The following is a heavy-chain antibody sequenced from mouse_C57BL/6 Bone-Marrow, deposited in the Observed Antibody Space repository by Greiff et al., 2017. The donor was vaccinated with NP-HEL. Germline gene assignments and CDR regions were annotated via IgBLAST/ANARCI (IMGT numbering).Heavy chain of an antibody. V-gene: IGHV1-55*01. J-gene: IGHJ1*03. Sequence: QVQLQQPGAELVKPGASVKMSCKASGYTFTSYWITWVKQRPGQGLEWIGDIYPGSGSTNYNEKFKSKATLTVDTSSSAAYMQLSSLTSEDSAVYYCARCVIATVVPWYFDVWGTGTTVTVSS. CDR3: ARCVIATVVPWYFDV. CDR2: IYPGSGST. CDR1: GYTFTSYW. D-gene: IGHD1-1*01.